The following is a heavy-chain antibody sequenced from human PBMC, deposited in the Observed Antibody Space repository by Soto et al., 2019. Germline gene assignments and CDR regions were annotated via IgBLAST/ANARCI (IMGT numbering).Heavy chain of an antibody. Sequence: PSETLSLTCTVPGGSVSSDTHYWSGIRQPPGKRLEWIGFIYSSGSTNYNPSLKSRVTMSVDTSKNQFSLKLRSVIVADTAVYHCARFVRSCSGTTCYTRADVWGQGTTVTVSS. CDR3: ARFVRSCSGTTCYTRADV. CDR2: IYSSGST. J-gene: IGHJ6*02. D-gene: IGHD2-2*02. V-gene: IGHV4-61*01. CDR1: GGSVSSDTHY.